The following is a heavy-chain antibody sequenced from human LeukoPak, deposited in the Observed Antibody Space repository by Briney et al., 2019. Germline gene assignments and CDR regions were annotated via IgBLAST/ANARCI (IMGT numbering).Heavy chain of an antibody. Sequence: SLRLSXXVSGLTFNNYAMSWVRQAPGKGLEWVSAISKSGDHTYYAASAKGRFAIYRDNSKNTQYLQMNSLRAEDTAVYYCARVLRFLEWPAAFDYWGQGTLVTVSS. CDR1: GLTFNNYA. CDR2: ISKSGDHT. D-gene: IGHD3-3*01. V-gene: IGHV3-23*01. J-gene: IGHJ4*02. CDR3: ARVLRFLEWPAAFDY.